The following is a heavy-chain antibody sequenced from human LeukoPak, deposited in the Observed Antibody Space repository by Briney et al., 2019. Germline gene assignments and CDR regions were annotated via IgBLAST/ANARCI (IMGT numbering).Heavy chain of an antibody. CDR3: ARGPRNYYDSSGYVFFDY. CDR2: INHSGST. CDR1: GGSFSGYY. V-gene: IGHV4-34*01. J-gene: IGHJ4*02. D-gene: IGHD3-22*01. Sequence: PSETLSLTCAVYGGSFSGYYWSWIRQPPGKGLEWIGEINHSGSTNYNPSLKSRVTISVDTSKNQFSLKLSSVTAADTAVYYCARGPRNYYDSSGYVFFDYWGQGTLVTVSS.